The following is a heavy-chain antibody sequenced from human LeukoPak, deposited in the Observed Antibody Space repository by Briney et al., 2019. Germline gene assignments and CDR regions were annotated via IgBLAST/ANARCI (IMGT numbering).Heavy chain of an antibody. CDR1: GFTFSSYW. Sequence: GGSLRLSCAASGFTFSSYWMHWVRQAPGKGLVWVSRINGDGSSTSYADSVKGRFTISRDNAKNSLYLQMNSLRAEDTALYYCARDYYGSGSYPHFDYWGQGTLVTVSS. CDR3: ARDYYGSGSYPHFDY. D-gene: IGHD3-10*01. CDR2: INGDGSST. V-gene: IGHV3-74*01. J-gene: IGHJ4*02.